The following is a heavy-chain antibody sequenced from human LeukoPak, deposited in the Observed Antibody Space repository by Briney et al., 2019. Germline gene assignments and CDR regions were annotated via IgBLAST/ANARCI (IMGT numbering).Heavy chain of an antibody. CDR3: SKWGDYDVLTGYYDPDY. CDR2: ISGSGGST. Sequence: GASLRLSCAASGFTFSNYAMSWVRQAPGKGLEWVSAISGSGGSTYYADSVKGRFTISRDNSKNTLYLQMNSLRAEDTAVYYCSKWGDYDVLTGYYDPDYWGPGTLVTVSS. CDR1: GFTFSNYA. D-gene: IGHD3-9*01. V-gene: IGHV3-23*01. J-gene: IGHJ4*02.